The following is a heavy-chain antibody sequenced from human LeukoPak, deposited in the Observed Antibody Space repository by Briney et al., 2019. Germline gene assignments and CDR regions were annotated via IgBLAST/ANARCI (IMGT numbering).Heavy chain of an antibody. D-gene: IGHD4-23*01. Sequence: GGSLRLSCAASGFTFSNYWMSWVRQAAGKGLEWVANIKEDGSEKYYVDSVKGRFTISRDNAKNSLYLQMNSLRAEDTAVYYCARDRWWGQGTLVTVSS. CDR2: IKEDGSEK. CDR3: ARDRW. J-gene: IGHJ4*02. CDR1: GFTFSNYW. V-gene: IGHV3-7*01.